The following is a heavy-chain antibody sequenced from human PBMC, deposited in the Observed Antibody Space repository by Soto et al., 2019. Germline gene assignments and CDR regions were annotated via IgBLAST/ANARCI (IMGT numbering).Heavy chain of an antibody. J-gene: IGHJ4*02. D-gene: IGHD3-9*01. CDR1: GGCISSSSYY. CDR2: IYYSGST. Sequence: PSETLSLTCTVSGGCISSSSYYWGWIRQPPGKGLEWIGSIYYSGSTYYNPSLKSRVTISVDTSKNQFSLKLSSVTAADTAVYYCARHGGGILTDFDYWXQGTLVTVSS. V-gene: IGHV4-39*01. CDR3: ARHGGGILTDFDY.